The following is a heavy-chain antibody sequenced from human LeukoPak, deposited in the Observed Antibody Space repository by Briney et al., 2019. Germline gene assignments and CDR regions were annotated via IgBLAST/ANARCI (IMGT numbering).Heavy chain of an antibody. J-gene: IGHJ4*02. CDR1: GYTFTSYG. V-gene: IGHV1-18*01. Sequence: GASVKVSCKASGYTFTSYGITWVRQAPGQGLEWMGWISAYNGDTNYPQKFQGRVTMTRNTSISTAYMELSSLRSEDTAVYYCARGKRRIVGAICCVYWGQGTLVTVSS. CDR3: ARGKRRIVGAICCVY. D-gene: IGHD1-26*01. CDR2: ISAYNGDT.